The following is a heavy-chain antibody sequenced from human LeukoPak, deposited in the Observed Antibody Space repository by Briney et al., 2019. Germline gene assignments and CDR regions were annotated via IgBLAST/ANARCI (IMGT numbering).Heavy chain of an antibody. CDR1: GVTFSHHG. V-gene: IGHV3-33*01. Sequence: PGGSLRLSCAASGVTFSHHGMHWVRQAPGPGLEWVAVIWSDATNRSYADSVKGRFTISRDNSQNTVFLQMDSLRVKDTAIYYCAREAQRGFDYSNSLKYWGHGTLVTVSS. D-gene: IGHD4-11*01. CDR3: AREAQRGFDYSNSLKY. CDR2: IWSDATNR. J-gene: IGHJ4*01.